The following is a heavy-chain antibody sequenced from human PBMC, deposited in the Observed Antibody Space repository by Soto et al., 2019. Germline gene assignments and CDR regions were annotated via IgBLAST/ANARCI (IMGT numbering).Heavy chain of an antibody. CDR3: AHRGFFAEGHPNWFDP. J-gene: IGHJ5*02. V-gene: IGHV2-5*02. CDR1: GFSLTARGVG. CDR2: IYWDDDE. D-gene: IGHD3-3*01. Sequence: QITLKESGPTLVKPTQTLTLTCTFSGFSLTARGVGVGWIRQPPGKALEWLALIYWDDDERYNRSLKSRLTITKDTSRNQVVRTMTNMDHVDTATYYCAHRGFFAEGHPNWFDPWGQGALVTVSS.